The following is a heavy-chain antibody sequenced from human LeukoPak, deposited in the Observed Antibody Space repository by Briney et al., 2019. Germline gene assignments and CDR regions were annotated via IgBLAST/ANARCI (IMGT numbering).Heavy chain of an antibody. D-gene: IGHD1-26*01. CDR1: GGSISSYY. Sequence: KSSETLSLTCTVSGGSISSYYWSWIRQPPGKGLEWIGYINYSGSTNYNPSLKSRVTISVDTSKNQFSLKLSSVTAADTAVYYCARHRGGGSYYRYFDYWGQGTLVTVSS. CDR3: ARHRGGGSYYRYFDY. CDR2: INYSGST. V-gene: IGHV4-59*08. J-gene: IGHJ4*02.